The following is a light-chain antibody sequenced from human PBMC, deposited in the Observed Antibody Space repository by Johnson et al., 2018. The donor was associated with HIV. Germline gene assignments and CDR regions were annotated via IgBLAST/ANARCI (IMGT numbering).Light chain of an antibody. Sequence: QSALTQPPSVSAAPGQKVTISCSGSSSNIGNNYVSWYQQVPGTAPKLLIFDNNKRPSGIPDRFSGSKSGTSATLGITGLQTGDEADYYCGTWDSSRRGGFFGTGTKVTVL. J-gene: IGLJ1*01. CDR3: GTWDSSRRGGF. CDR2: DNN. CDR1: SSNIGNNY. V-gene: IGLV1-51*01.